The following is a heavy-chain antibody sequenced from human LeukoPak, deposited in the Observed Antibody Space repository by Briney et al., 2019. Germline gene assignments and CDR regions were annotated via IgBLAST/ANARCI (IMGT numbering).Heavy chain of an antibody. Sequence: GASVKVSCKASGYTFTSYYMHWVRQAPGQGLEWMGIINPSGGSTSYAQKFQGRVTMTRDTSTSTVYMELSSLRPEDTAVYYCARDIIPDSSVFHAFDIWGQGTMVTVSS. CDR3: ARDIIPDSSVFHAFDI. V-gene: IGHV1-46*01. CDR1: GYTFTSYY. CDR2: INPSGGST. J-gene: IGHJ3*02. D-gene: IGHD3-22*01.